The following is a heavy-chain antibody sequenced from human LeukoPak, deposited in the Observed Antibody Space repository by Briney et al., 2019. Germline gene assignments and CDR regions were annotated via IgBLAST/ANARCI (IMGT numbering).Heavy chain of an antibody. CDR2: ISTSSRYI. Sequence: PGGSLRLSCAASGFTFSNYDMNWVRQAPGKGLEWVSSISTSSRYIDYADSVKSRFTISRDNAKNSLYLQMNSLRAEDTAVYYCARDRYGDYGPYWYFDLWGRGTLVTVSS. V-gene: IGHV3-21*01. J-gene: IGHJ2*01. CDR3: ARDRYGDYGPYWYFDL. CDR1: GFTFSNYD. D-gene: IGHD4-17*01.